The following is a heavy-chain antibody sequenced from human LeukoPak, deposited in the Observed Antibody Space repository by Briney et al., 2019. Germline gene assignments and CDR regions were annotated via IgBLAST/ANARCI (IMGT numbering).Heavy chain of an antibody. Sequence: GGSLRLSCAASGFTLSSYAMSWVRQAPGKGLEWVSAISGSGGSTYYADSVKGRFTISRDNSKNTLYLQMNSLRAEDTAVYYCAKGLANSGKRGFDYWGQGTLVTVSS. J-gene: IGHJ4*02. CDR1: GFTLSSYA. V-gene: IGHV3-23*01. D-gene: IGHD7-27*01. CDR3: AKGLANSGKRGFDY. CDR2: ISGSGGST.